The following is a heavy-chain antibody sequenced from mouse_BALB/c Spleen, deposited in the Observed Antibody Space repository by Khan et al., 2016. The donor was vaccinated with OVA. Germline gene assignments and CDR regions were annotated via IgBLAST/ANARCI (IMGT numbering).Heavy chain of an antibody. Sequence: EVQLQESGAELVKPGASVKLSCTASGFNIKDTYMHWVKQRPEQGLEWIGRIDPANGYTKYDPKFQGKAAITADTSSKTTYLQLSSRTSEDTDVYYCASGGLRGIYAMDYWGQGTSVTVSS. CDR1: GFNIKDTY. V-gene: IGHV14-3*02. D-gene: IGHD2-4*01. CDR3: ASGGLRGIYAMDY. CDR2: IDPANGYT. J-gene: IGHJ4*01.